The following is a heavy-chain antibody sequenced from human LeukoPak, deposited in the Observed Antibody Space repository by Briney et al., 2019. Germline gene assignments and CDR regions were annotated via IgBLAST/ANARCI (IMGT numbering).Heavy chain of an antibody. CDR2: INSDGSST. V-gene: IGHV3-74*01. CDR1: GFTFSSYW. D-gene: IGHD6-19*01. J-gene: IGHJ4*02. CDR3: ARVPLGSGWFHY. Sequence: GGSLRLSCAASGFTFSSYWMHWVRQAPGKWLVWVSRINSDGSSTSYADSVKGRFTISRDNAKNTLYLQMNSLRAEDTAVYYCARVPLGSGWFHYWGQGTLVTVSS.